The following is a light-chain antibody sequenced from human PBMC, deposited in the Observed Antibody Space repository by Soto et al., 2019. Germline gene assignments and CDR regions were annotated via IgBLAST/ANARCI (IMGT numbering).Light chain of an antibody. J-gene: IGKJ1*01. V-gene: IGKV3-15*01. CDR1: KSVSNN. CDR2: DAS. CDR3: QQYNIWPPWT. Sequence: ILMTQSPATLSVSPGERATLSCRASKSVSNNLAWYQQKPGQAPRLLIYDASTRATGIPARFSGSGSGTEFTLTISGLQSEDFVVYYCQQYNIWPPWTFGQGTKVEVK.